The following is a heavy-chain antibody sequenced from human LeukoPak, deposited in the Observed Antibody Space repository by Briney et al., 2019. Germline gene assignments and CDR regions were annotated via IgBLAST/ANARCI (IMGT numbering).Heavy chain of an antibody. CDR2: IKQDGSEK. Sequence: GGSLRLSCAASGFTFSNYWMSWVRQAPGKGLEWVANIKQDGSEKYYVDSVKGRFTISRDNAKNSLYVQMNSLRAEDTAVYYCARDWAYSGSLDYWGQGTLVTVSS. D-gene: IGHD1-26*01. V-gene: IGHV3-7*01. J-gene: IGHJ4*02. CDR3: ARDWAYSGSLDY. CDR1: GFTFSNYW.